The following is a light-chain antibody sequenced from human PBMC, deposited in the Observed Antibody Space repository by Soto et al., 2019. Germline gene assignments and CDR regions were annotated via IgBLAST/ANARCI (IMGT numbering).Light chain of an antibody. CDR1: GSDVGAYNY. J-gene: IGLJ1*01. CDR3: CTDAGTYKV. Sequence: QSALTQPRSVSGSPGQSVTISCTGTGSDVGAYNYVSWYQQHPGKAPKLMIYHVSKRPSGVPDRFSGSKSGNAASLTISGLQAEDEADYYCCTDAGTYKVFGTGTKVTVL. CDR2: HVS. V-gene: IGLV2-11*01.